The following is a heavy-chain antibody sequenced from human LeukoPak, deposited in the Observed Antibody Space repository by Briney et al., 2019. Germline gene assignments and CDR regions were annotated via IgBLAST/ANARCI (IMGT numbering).Heavy chain of an antibody. V-gene: IGHV3-23*01. J-gene: IGHJ4*02. CDR2: ISGLGDST. CDR3: AKGPAKYSGYDYFEY. Sequence: PGGSLRLSCAASGFSFSSFATSWVRQAPGKGLEWVSVISGLGDSTNYAESVKGRFTISRDNSKNTVYLLMNSLRGEDTAVYYCAKGPAKYSGYDYFEYWGQGTLVTVSS. D-gene: IGHD5-12*01. CDR1: GFSFSSFA.